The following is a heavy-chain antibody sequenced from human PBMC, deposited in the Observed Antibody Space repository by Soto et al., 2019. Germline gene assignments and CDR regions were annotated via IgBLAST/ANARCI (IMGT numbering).Heavy chain of an antibody. Sequence: GGSLRLSCAASGFTFSSYAMSWVRQAPGKGLEWVSTISSSGGSTYYADSVKGRFTISRDNSKNTLYLQMNSLRAEDTAVYYCAKDGLGAYSYGSYYFDYWGQGTLVTVSS. V-gene: IGHV3-23*01. CDR1: GFTFSSYA. CDR2: ISSSGGST. D-gene: IGHD5-18*01. CDR3: AKDGLGAYSYGSYYFDY. J-gene: IGHJ4*02.